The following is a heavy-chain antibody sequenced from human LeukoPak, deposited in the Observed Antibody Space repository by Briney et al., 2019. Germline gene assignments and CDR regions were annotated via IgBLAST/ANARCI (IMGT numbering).Heavy chain of an antibody. CDR3: ARDPGVIVAYYFDY. CDR2: ISYDGSNK. CDR1: GFTFSSYA. J-gene: IGHJ4*02. V-gene: IGHV3-30*01. D-gene: IGHD3-22*01. Sequence: PGGSLRLSCAASGFTFSSYAMHWVRQAPGKRLEWVAVISYDGSNKYYADSVKGRFTISRDNSKNTLYLQMNSLRAEDTAVYYCARDPGVIVAYYFDYWGQGTLVTVSS.